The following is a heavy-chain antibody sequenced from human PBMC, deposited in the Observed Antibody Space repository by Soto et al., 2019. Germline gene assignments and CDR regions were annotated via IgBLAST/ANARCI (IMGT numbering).Heavy chain of an antibody. V-gene: IGHV1-69*02. CDR2: INPILSMS. CDR1: GDTFTFYS. Sequence: QVQLVQSGAEVKKPGSSVRVSCKASGDTFTFYSINWVRQAPGLGLEWMGRINPILSMSNYAQRFQGRVTMTADKPTSTACIALSSLRSEDTAMYYFASSYGSGYRAFDYWGQGARVTVSS. J-gene: IGHJ4*02. D-gene: IGHD3-10*01. CDR3: ASSYGSGYRAFDY.